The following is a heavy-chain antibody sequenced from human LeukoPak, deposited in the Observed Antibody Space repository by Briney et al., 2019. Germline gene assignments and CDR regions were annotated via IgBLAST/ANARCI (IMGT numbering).Heavy chain of an antibody. CDR1: GYTFTSYY. J-gene: IGHJ4*02. CDR3: ARGGSGTYYNHFDY. CDR2: INPNSGGT. V-gene: IGHV1-2*02. Sequence: ASVRVSCKASGYTFTSYYMHWVRQAPGQGLEWMGWINPNSGGTNYAQKFQGRVTMTRDTSISTAYVELSRLRSDDTAVYYCARGGSGTYYNHFDYWGQGALVTVSS. D-gene: IGHD3-10*01.